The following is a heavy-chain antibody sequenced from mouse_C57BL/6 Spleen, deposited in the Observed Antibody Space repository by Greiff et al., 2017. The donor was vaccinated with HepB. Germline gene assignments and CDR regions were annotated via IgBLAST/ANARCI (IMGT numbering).Heavy chain of an antibody. CDR3: ARRGSNYEEVFAY. V-gene: IGHV1-55*01. Sequence: QVQLKQPGAELVKPGASVKMSCKASGYTFTSYWITWVKQRPGQGLEWIGDIYPGSGSTNYNEKFKSKATLTVDTSSSTAYMQLSSLTSEDSAVYYCARRGSNYEEVFAYWGQGTLVTVSA. D-gene: IGHD2-5*01. CDR2: IYPGSGST. CDR1: GYTFTSYW. J-gene: IGHJ3*01.